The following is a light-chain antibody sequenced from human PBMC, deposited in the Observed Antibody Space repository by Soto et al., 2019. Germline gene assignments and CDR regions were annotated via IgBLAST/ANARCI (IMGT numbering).Light chain of an antibody. J-gene: IGKJ2*01. V-gene: IGKV3-20*01. CDR1: QSVSSRY. CDR3: QQYDSSPMYT. CDR2: GAF. Sequence: IVLTQSPGTLSFSPRERATLSCRASQSVSSRYLAWYQQKPGQAPRLVIYGAFSRATGIPDRFSGSGSGTDFTLTISRLEPEDFAVYYCQQYDSSPMYTFGQGTKVDIK.